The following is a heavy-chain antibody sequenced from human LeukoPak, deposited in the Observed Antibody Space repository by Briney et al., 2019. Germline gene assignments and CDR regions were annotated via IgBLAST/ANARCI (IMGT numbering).Heavy chain of an antibody. CDR2: ISNDGSRK. D-gene: IGHD3-3*01. CDR1: GFTFSSYW. J-gene: IGHJ4*02. V-gene: IGHV3-30*03. CDR3: ARDRAWNYFDY. Sequence: GGSLRLSCATSGFTFSSYWMSWVRQAPGKGLEWVAIISNDGSRKYYAHSVEGRFTISRDNSKNTLYLQMDSLRAEDTAVYYCARDRAWNYFDYWGQGTLVTVYS.